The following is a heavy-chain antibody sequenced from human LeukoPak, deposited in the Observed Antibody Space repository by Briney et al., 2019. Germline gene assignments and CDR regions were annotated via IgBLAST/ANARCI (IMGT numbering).Heavy chain of an antibody. J-gene: IGHJ4*02. Sequence: ASVKVSCQVSGYTLTELSMHSVRPAPGKGLEGMGGFDPEDGETIYAQKFQGRVTMTEDTSTDTAYMELSSLRSEDTAVYYCATDLYSSGWSFDYWGQGTLVTVSS. CDR2: FDPEDGET. D-gene: IGHD6-19*01. CDR3: ATDLYSSGWSFDY. CDR1: GYTLTELS. V-gene: IGHV1-24*01.